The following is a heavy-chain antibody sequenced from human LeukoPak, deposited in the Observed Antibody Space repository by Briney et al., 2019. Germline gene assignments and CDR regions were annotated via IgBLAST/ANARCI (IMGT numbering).Heavy chain of an antibody. Sequence: GGSLRLSCAASGFTFETFGMHWVRQAPGKGLEWVTFIRYNGNDNYNADSVKGRFTISRDNSKNMLYLQMNSLRAEDTAVYYCAREGSSWPYYYYMDVWGKGTTVTISS. J-gene: IGHJ6*03. CDR2: IRYNGNDN. V-gene: IGHV3-30*02. D-gene: IGHD6-13*01. CDR1: GFTFETFG. CDR3: AREGSSWPYYYYMDV.